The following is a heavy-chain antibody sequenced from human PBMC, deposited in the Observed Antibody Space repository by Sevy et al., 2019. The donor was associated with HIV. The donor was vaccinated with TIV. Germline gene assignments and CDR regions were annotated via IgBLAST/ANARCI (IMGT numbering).Heavy chain of an antibody. CDR1: GYIFTSYG. CDR3: ARDGYVGSGYQRGLFDF. Sequence: ASVKVSCKASGYIFTSYGISWVRQAPRQGLEWMGWINGHNGNTNYVQNIQGRVTMTTDTSTNTAYMELRSLRSDDTAVYYCARDGYVGSGYQRGLFDFWGQGTLVTVSS. V-gene: IGHV1-18*01. D-gene: IGHD3-22*01. CDR2: INGHNGNT. J-gene: IGHJ4*02.